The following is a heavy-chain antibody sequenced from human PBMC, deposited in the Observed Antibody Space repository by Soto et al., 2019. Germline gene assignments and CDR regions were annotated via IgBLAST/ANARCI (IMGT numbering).Heavy chain of an antibody. CDR1: GGSFSTYS. V-gene: IGHV1-69*02. CDR3: ARSIGYGDVY. J-gene: IGHJ4*02. D-gene: IGHD5-18*01. CDR2: IIPNLDVT. Sequence: QVQLVQSGAEVKKPGSSVKVSCEASGGSFSTYSIGWVRQSPGQGLEWMGRIIPNLDVTHYAQKFQGRVTLTADKSTSTAYMELSSLRSEDTAVYFCARSIGYGDVYWGQGNLVTVSS.